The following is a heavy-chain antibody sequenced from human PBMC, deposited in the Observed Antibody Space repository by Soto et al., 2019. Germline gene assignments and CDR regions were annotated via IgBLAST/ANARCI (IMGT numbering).Heavy chain of an antibody. CDR2: IWYDGSNK. CDR1: GFTFSSYG. V-gene: IGHV3-33*01. J-gene: IGHJ5*02. Sequence: QVQLVESGGGVVQPGRSLRLSCAASGFTFSSYGMHWVRQAPGKGLEWVAVIWYDGSNKYYADSVKGRFTISRDNSKNTLYLQMNSLRAEDTAVYYCARAPTVTTSAGRFDPWGQGTLVTVSP. CDR3: ARAPTVTTSAGRFDP. D-gene: IGHD4-17*01.